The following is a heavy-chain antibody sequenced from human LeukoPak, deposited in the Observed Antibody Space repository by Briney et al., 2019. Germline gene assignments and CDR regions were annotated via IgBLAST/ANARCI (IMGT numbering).Heavy chain of an antibody. CDR3: ARHLATSGSYPLDY. CDR1: GFTFTNYA. V-gene: IGHV3-23*01. Sequence: GGSLRLSCAASGFTFTNYAMSWVRQAPGRGLEWVSAICGNAACTLYADSVKGRFIISRDNSRNTMYLYLQMNSLRAEDTAVYYCARHLATSGSYPLDYWGQGTPVTVSS. D-gene: IGHD2-15*01. J-gene: IGHJ4*02. CDR2: ICGNAACT.